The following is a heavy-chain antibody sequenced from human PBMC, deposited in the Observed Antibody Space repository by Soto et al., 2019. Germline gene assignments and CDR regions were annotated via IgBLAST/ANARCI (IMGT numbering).Heavy chain of an antibody. CDR2: MNPNSGNT. V-gene: IGHV1-8*01. CDR3: ARFPGYYYYYYMDV. J-gene: IGHJ6*03. Sequence: QVQLVQSGAEVKKPGASVKVSCKASGYTFTSYDINWVRQATGQGLEWMGWMNPNSGNTGYAQKFQGRVTMTRNTSISTAYIELSSLRSEDTAVYYCARFPGYYYYYYMDVWGKGTTVTVSS. CDR1: GYTFTSYD.